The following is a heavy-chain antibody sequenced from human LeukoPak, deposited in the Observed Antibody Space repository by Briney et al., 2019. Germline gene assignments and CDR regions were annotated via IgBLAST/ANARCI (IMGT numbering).Heavy chain of an antibody. CDR3: ARDRAGTKGYYFDY. D-gene: IGHD1-7*01. CDR2: ISSSGSTI. CDR1: GFTFSSYW. Sequence: GGSLRLSCAASGFTFSSYWMSWVRQAPGKGLEWVSYISSSGSTIYYADSVKGRFTISRDNAKNSLYLQMNSLRAEDTAVYYCARDRAGTKGYYFDYWGQGTLVTVSS. J-gene: IGHJ4*02. V-gene: IGHV3-48*04.